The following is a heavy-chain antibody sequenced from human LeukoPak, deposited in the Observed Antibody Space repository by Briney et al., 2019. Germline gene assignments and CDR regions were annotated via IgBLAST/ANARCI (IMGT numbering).Heavy chain of an antibody. V-gene: IGHV4-34*01. J-gene: IGHJ4*02. CDR3: ARGGGSGYFDY. D-gene: IGHD3-10*01. CDR1: GGSFSGYY. CDR2: INHSGST. Sequence: PSETLSLTCAVYGGSFSGYYWSWIRQPPGKGLEWIGEINHSGSTNYNPSLKSRVTISVDTSKNQFPLKLSSVTAADTAVYYCARGGGSGYFDYWGQGTLVTVSS.